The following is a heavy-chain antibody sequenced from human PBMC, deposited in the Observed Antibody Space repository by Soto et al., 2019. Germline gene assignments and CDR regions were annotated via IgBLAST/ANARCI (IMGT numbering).Heavy chain of an antibody. D-gene: IGHD3-22*01. CDR2: INHSGST. Sequence: QLQLQESGPGLVKPSETLSLTCRVSDGSMNSDSSYWGWIRQPPGKGLVWIGVINHSGSTYHNLSLKGRVTMSVDASRYQFSLKLTSMTAADTAVYYCARVGGYVSVGYYYLWDSWGQGTLVTVSS. V-gene: IGHV4-39*01. CDR3: ARVGGYVSVGYYYLWDS. CDR1: DGSMNSDSSY. J-gene: IGHJ4*02.